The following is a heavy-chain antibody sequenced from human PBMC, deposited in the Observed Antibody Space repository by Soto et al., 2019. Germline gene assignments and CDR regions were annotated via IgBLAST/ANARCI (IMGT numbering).Heavy chain of an antibody. CDR2: ISSSGGST. D-gene: IGHD3-10*01. CDR1: GFTFSSHA. CDR3: ARVAYGSGNYYTDY. Sequence: GGSLRLSCAASGFTFSSHAMHWVRQAPGKGLEYVSAISSSGGSTYYANSVKGRFTISRDNSKNTLDLQMGSLRAEDMAVYYCARVAYGSGNYYTDYSGQGTQVTVSS. J-gene: IGHJ4*02. V-gene: IGHV3-64*01.